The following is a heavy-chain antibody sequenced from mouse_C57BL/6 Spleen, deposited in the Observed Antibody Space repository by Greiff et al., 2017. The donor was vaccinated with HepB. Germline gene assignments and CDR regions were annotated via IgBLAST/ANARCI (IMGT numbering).Heavy chain of an antibody. CDR3: ATHYYYGSSYGYFDV. CDR1: GYTFTTYP. V-gene: IGHV1-47*01. D-gene: IGHD1-1*01. Sequence: QVQLQQSGAELVKPGASVKMSCKASGYTFTTYPIEWMKQNHGKSLEWIGNFHPYNDDTKYTEKFKGKATLTVEKSSSTVYLELSRLTSDDSAVYYCATHYYYGSSYGYFDVWGTGTTVTVSS. CDR2: FHPYNDDT. J-gene: IGHJ1*03.